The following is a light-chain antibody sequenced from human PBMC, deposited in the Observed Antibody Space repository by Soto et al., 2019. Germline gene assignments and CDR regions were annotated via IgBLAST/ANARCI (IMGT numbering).Light chain of an antibody. V-gene: IGKV1-5*03. CDR3: QQFYDYPLT. J-gene: IGKJ4*01. Sequence: DIQMTQSPSTLSASVGDRVTITCRASQNIRNYLAWYQQKPGKAPKLLIYKASNLESGVPSRFSGSGSGTEFALFISSLQPDDFATYYCQQFYDYPLTFGGGTKVDIK. CDR1: QNIRNY. CDR2: KAS.